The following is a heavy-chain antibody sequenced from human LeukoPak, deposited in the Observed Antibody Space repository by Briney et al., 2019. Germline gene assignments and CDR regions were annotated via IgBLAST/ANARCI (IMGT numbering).Heavy chain of an antibody. CDR2: MNPNSGNT. Sequence: ASVKVSCKASGYTFTSYDINWVRQATGQGLEWMGWMNPNSGNTGYAQKFQGRVTITRNTSISTAYMELSSLRSEDTAVYYCARGPLYSSGWYGSSSYYFDYWGQGTLVTVSS. CDR1: GYTFTSYD. D-gene: IGHD6-19*01. V-gene: IGHV1-8*03. CDR3: ARGPLYSSGWYGSSSYYFDY. J-gene: IGHJ4*02.